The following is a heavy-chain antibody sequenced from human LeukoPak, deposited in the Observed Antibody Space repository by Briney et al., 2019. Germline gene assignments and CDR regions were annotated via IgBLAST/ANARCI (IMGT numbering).Heavy chain of an antibody. Sequence: PGGSLRLSCAASGFTFSSYAMSWVRQAPGKGLEWVALISYDGSNKYYADSVKGRFTISRDNSKNTLYLQMNSLRAEDTAVYYCARDPGVLMVPGSYWGQGTLVTVSS. CDR2: ISYDGSNK. J-gene: IGHJ4*02. V-gene: IGHV3-30-3*01. CDR3: ARDPGVLMVPGSY. CDR1: GFTFSSYA. D-gene: IGHD2-8*01.